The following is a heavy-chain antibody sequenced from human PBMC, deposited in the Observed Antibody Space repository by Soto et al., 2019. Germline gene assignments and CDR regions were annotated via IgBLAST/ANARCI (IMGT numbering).Heavy chain of an antibody. CDR2: ISGSGGST. V-gene: IGHV3-23*01. CDR1: GFTFSSYA. J-gene: IGHJ3*02. CDR3: AKDGQRTFVVTGDTAFDI. D-gene: IGHD7-27*01. Sequence: GGSLRLSCAASGFTFSSYAMSWVRQAPGKGLEWVSAISGSGGSTYYADSVKGRFTISRDNSKHTLYLPMNSLRAEDTAVYYCAKDGQRTFVVTGDTAFDIWGQGTMVTVSA.